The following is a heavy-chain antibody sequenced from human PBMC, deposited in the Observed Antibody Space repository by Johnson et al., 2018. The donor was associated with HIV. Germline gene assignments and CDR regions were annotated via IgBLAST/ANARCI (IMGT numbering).Heavy chain of an antibody. J-gene: IGHJ3*02. CDR1: GFTVSSNY. CDR2: ISYDGST. CDR3: ARALRTALGSPWNGGYDAFDI. D-gene: IGHD1-1*01. V-gene: IGHV3-66*03. Sequence: EVQLVESGGGLIQPGGSLRLSCAASGFTVSSNYMSWVRQAPGKGLEWVAVISYDGSTNYADSVKGRFTISRDNSKNTLYLQMNSLRAEDTAVYYCARALRTALGSPWNGGYDAFDIGGQGTMVTVSA.